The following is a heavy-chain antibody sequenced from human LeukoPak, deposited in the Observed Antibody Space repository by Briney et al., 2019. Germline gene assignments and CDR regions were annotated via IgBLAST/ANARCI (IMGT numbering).Heavy chain of an antibody. Sequence: GGSLRLSCAASGFTFSSYWMIWVRQAPGKGLEWVANIKQDGSEKYYVDSVEGRFTISRDNARNSLFLQMNSLRAEDTAVYFRARERRPSITPGYYMDVWGKGITVTVS. V-gene: IGHV3-7*01. CDR2: IKQDGSEK. CDR3: ARERRPSITPGYYMDV. J-gene: IGHJ6*03. CDR1: GFTFSSYW. D-gene: IGHD4-23*01.